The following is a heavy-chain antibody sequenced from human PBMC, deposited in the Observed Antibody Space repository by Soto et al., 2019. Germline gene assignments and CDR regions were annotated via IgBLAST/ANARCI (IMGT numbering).Heavy chain of an antibody. CDR3: ARHAYSYGGGYFDY. V-gene: IGHV3-66*04. Sequence: EVQLVESGGGLVQPGGSLRLSCAASGFTVSSNYMSWVRQAPGKGLEWVSVIYSGGSAYYADSVKGRFTISRDNSKNTLYIQMDSLRAEDTAVYYCARHAYSYGGGYFDYWGQGTLVTVSS. J-gene: IGHJ4*02. CDR2: IYSGGSA. CDR1: GFTVSSNY. D-gene: IGHD5-18*01.